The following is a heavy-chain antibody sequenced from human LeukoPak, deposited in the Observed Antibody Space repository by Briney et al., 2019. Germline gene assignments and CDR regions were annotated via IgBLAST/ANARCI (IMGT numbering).Heavy chain of an antibody. J-gene: IGHJ4*02. CDR3: ARTAVSDFDY. CDR2: ISYVGSNK. V-gene: IGHV3-30*04. D-gene: IGHD6-19*01. CDR1: GFTFSSFA. Sequence: PGGSLRLSCVASGFTFSSFAMHWVRQAPGKGLEWVAVISYVGSNKYYADSVKGRFTISRDNSKNTLYLQMNSLRAEDTAVYFCARTAVSDFDYWGQGTLVTVSS.